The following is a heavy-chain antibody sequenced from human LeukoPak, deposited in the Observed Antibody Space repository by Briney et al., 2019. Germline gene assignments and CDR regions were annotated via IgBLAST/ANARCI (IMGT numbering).Heavy chain of an antibody. Sequence: SETLSLTCSVPLPVTNGFHWAWIRQPPGKGLEFMGYVHHTGTTYYNPSLNSRVTISVDTSKYQFSLRLTSVTAADTAVYFCAKGIPFDFWGQGRLVTVSS. V-gene: IGHV4-38-2*02. CDR2: VHHTGTT. D-gene: IGHD2-2*02. J-gene: IGHJ4*02. CDR1: LPVTNGFH. CDR3: AKGIPFDF.